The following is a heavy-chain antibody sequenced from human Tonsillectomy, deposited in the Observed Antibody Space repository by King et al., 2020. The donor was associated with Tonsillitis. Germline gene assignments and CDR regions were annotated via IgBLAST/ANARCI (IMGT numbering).Heavy chain of an antibody. J-gene: IGHJ4*02. CDR2: IYYTGST. D-gene: IGHD4-23*01. V-gene: IGHV4-59*01. CDR1: GGFISSYF. Sequence: QLQESGPGLVKPSETLSLTCSVSGGFISSYFWSWIRQPPGRGLEWIGYIYYTGSTNYNPSLKSRVTISVDSYKNQFSLRLSSVTAADTAVYYCARDVGGNSDYWGQGTLVTVSS. CDR3: ARDVGGNSDY.